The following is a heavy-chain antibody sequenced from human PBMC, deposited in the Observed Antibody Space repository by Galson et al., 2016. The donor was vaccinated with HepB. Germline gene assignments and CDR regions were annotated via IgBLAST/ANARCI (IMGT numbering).Heavy chain of an antibody. V-gene: IGHV3-48*02. D-gene: IGHD5-18*01. CDR1: GFTFTSYS. J-gene: IGHJ4*03. Sequence: SLRLSCAASGFTFTSYSMNWVRQVPGKGLEWVSYIGSSPVTVYYADSVKGRFTISRDNAKNSLYLQMNSLRDEDTAVYYCARDPLGYSYALVRYFDYWGQGNLVTVSS. CDR3: ARDPLGYSYALVRYFDY. CDR2: IGSSPVTV.